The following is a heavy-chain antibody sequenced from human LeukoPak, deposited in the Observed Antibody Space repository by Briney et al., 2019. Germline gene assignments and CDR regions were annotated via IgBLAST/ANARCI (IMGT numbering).Heavy chain of an antibody. CDR2: IDPSDSYT. CDR1: GYSFINYW. Sequence: SGESLKISCKGSGYSFINYWIGWVRQMPGKGLEWMGTIDPSDSYTKYSPSFQGHVTISADKSISTAYLQWSSLKASDTAMYYCARHTYCSSNSCYGTFDYWGQGTLVTVSS. V-gene: IGHV5-10-1*01. J-gene: IGHJ4*02. CDR3: ARHTYCSSNSCYGTFDY. D-gene: IGHD2-2*01.